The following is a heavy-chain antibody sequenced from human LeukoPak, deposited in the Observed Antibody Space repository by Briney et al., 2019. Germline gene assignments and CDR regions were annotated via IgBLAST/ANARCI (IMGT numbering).Heavy chain of an antibody. CDR2: MNPNSGNT. Sequence: ASVKVSCKASGYTFTSYGISWVRQAPGQGLEWMGWMNPNSGNTGYAQKFQGRVTMTRNTSISTAYMELSSLRSEDTAVYYCARRSDYGSGSYDYWGQGTLVTVSS. V-gene: IGHV1-8*02. D-gene: IGHD3-10*01. CDR3: ARRSDYGSGSYDY. CDR1: GYTFTSYG. J-gene: IGHJ4*02.